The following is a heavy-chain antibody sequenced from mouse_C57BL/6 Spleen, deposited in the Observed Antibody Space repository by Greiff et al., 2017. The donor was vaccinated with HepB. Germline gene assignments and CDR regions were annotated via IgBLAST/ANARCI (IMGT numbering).Heavy chain of an antibody. Sequence: QVQLQQSGPELVKPGASVKISCKASGYAFSSSWMNWVKQRPGKGLEWIGRIYPGDGDTNYNGKFKGKATLTADKSSSTAYMQLSSLTSEDSAVYFCARSEGYGSSPWFAYWGQGTLVTVSA. CDR3: ARSEGYGSSPWFAY. CDR2: IYPGDGDT. CDR1: GYAFSSSW. D-gene: IGHD1-1*01. J-gene: IGHJ3*01. V-gene: IGHV1-82*01.